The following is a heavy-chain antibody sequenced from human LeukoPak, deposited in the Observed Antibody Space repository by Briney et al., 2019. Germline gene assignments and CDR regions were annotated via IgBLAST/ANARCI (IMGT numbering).Heavy chain of an antibody. CDR2: ISFDGNNE. J-gene: IGHJ4*02. D-gene: IGHD6-13*01. V-gene: IGHV3-30*04. CDR3: ARDWSGGSSWPYFFDC. Sequence: GRSLRLSCAASGFIFSRYCIHWVRQAPGKGLEWVTVISFDGNNEYYADSVKGRFTISRDNSNNTVYLQMNSLSPEDTAMYFCARDWSGGSSWPYFFDCWGQGTMVTVSS. CDR1: GFIFSRYC.